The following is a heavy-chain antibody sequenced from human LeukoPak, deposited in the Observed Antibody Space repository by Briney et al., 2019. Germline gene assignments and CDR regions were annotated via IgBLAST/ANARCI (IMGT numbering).Heavy chain of an antibody. CDR1: GGSFSSYY. D-gene: IGHD3-22*01. CDR2: IYYIGST. Sequence: PSETLSLTCTVSGGSFSSYYWSWIRQPPGKGLEWIGHIYYIGSTNYNPSLKSRVTISVDTSKNQFALKLGSVTAADTAVYYCARDYYDSSGPSMDVWGQGTTVTVSS. J-gene: IGHJ6*02. CDR3: ARDYYDSSGPSMDV. V-gene: IGHV4-59*12.